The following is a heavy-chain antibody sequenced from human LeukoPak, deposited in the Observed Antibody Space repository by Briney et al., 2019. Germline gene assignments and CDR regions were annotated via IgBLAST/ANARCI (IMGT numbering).Heavy chain of an antibody. CDR2: IYTSGST. CDR3: ARRNNWNYDY. CDR1: GGSISSGSYY. J-gene: IGHJ4*02. D-gene: IGHD1-7*01. Sequence: PSETLSLTCTVSGGSISSGSYYWSWIRQPAGEGLEWIGRIYTSGSTNYNPSLKSRVTISVDTSRNQFSLKLSSVTAADTAVYYCARRNNWNYDYWGQGTLVTVSS. V-gene: IGHV4-61*02.